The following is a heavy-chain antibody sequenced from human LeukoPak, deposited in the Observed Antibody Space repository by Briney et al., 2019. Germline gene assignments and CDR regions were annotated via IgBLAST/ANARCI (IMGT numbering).Heavy chain of an antibody. D-gene: IGHD6-19*01. CDR2: IESDGSKE. Sequence: GGSLRLSCAASGFSFASYDIHWVRQAPGKGLEWVTFIESDGSKEYYAGSVKGRFTISRDNSKNTVYVQMKSLRPEDTAVYYCAKEGSGWYYLDYWGQGTVVTVSS. V-gene: IGHV3-30*02. CDR3: AKEGSGWYYLDY. J-gene: IGHJ4*02. CDR1: GFSFASYD.